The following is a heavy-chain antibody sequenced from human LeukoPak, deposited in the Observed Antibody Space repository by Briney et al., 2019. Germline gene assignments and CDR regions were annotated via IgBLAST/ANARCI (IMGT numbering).Heavy chain of an antibody. CDR3: ARVVQSTDSSGFYLPEYFQH. J-gene: IGHJ1*01. V-gene: IGHV4-38-2*02. Sequence: SETLSLTCTVSGYSISSGYRWGWIRQPPGKGLEWIGSIYHSGSTYYNPSLKSRVTISVDTSKNQFSLKLRSVTAADTAVYYCARVVQSTDSSGFYLPEYFQHWGQGTLVTVSS. CDR2: IYHSGST. CDR1: GYSISSGYR. D-gene: IGHD3-22*01.